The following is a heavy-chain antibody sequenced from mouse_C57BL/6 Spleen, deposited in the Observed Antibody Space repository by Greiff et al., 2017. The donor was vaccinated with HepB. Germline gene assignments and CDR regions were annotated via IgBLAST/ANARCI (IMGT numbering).Heavy chain of an antibody. J-gene: IGHJ3*01. V-gene: IGHV1-81*01. Sequence: VQGVESGAELARPGASVKLSCKASGYTFTSYGIRWVKQRTGQGLEWIGEIYPRSGNTYYNEKFKGKATLTADKSSSTAYMELRSLTSEDSAVYFCADYYGSSYVIAYWGQGTLVTVSA. CDR2: IYPRSGNT. CDR3: ADYYGSSYVIAY. CDR1: GYTFTSYG. D-gene: IGHD1-1*01.